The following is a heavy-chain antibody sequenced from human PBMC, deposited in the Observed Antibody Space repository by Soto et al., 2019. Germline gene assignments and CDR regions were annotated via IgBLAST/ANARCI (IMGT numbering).Heavy chain of an antibody. V-gene: IGHV4-30-4*08. J-gene: IGHJ3*02. CDR1: GDSMSSGDNY. Sequence: LSLTCTVSGDSMSSGDNYWSWIRQPPGKGLECIAYIYHSGSAYYNPSFRSRGVISVDPSRNQFSLKLTSVTAADTAVYYCARVSWSGSRRVFDIGGQGTRVTVSS. D-gene: IGHD6-13*01. CDR2: IYHSGSA. CDR3: ARVSWSGSRRVFDI.